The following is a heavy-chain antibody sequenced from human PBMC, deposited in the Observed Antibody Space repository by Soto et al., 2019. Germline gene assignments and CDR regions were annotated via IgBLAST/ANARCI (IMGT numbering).Heavy chain of an antibody. CDR1: GGSISSGGYS. CDR3: ARGASDWGSASWYFDL. CDR2: IYHSGST. V-gene: IGHV4-30-2*01. J-gene: IGHJ2*01. Sequence: QLQLQESGSGLVKPSQTLSLTCAVSGGSISSGGYSWSWIRQPPGKGLEWIGYIYHSGSTYYNPSFKSRVTIAVDRSKHQFSLKLRSVTAADTAVYYCARGASDWGSASWYFDLWGRGTLVTVSS. D-gene: IGHD7-27*01.